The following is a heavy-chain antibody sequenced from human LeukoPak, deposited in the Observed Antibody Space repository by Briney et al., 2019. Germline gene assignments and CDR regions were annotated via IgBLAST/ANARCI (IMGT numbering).Heavy chain of an antibody. Sequence: ASVKVSCKASGYTFTSYDINWVRQATGQGLEWMGWMNPNSGNTGYAQKFQGRVTMTRNTSISTAYMELSSLRSEDTAVYYCARGRSIAAARGRGKNYYFVYWGQGTLVTVSS. CDR1: GYTFTSYD. D-gene: IGHD6-13*01. CDR2: MNPNSGNT. J-gene: IGHJ4*02. V-gene: IGHV1-8*01. CDR3: ARGRSIAAARGRGKNYYFVY.